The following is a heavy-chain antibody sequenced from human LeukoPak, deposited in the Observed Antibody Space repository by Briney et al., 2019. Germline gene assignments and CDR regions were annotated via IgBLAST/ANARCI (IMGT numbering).Heavy chain of an antibody. CDR1: GLTFSSYA. CDR2: ISSNGGST. J-gene: IGHJ4*02. D-gene: IGHD6-19*01. V-gene: IGHV3-64*01. CDR3: ARAGGWYGGGINFDY. Sequence: PGGSLRLSCAASGLTFSSYAMHWVRQAPGKGLEYVSAISSNGGSTYYANSVKGRFTISRDNSKNTLYLQMGSLRAEDMAVYYCARAGGWYGGGINFDYWGQGTLVTVSS.